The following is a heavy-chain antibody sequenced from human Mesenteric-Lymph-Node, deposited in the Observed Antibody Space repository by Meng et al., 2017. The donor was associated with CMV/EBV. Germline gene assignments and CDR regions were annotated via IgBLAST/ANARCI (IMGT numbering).Heavy chain of an antibody. CDR3: LTETSLKGFDY. CDR1: GFTFSSYW. CDR2: ISPDGSVT. Sequence: SCAASGFTFSSYWMAWARQVPGKELKWVANISPDGSVTYYVDSVTGRFTISRDNTKASFYLQMTSLRAEDTAVYYCLTETSLKGFDYWGQGSLVTVSS. D-gene: IGHD1-14*01. J-gene: IGHJ4*02. V-gene: IGHV3-7*01.